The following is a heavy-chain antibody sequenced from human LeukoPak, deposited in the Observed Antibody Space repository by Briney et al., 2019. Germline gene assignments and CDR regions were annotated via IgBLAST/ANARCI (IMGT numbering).Heavy chain of an antibody. J-gene: IGHJ3*02. D-gene: IGHD3/OR15-3a*01. Sequence: PGGSLRLSCAASGFTFDDYGMSWVRQAPGKGLEWVSGINWNGGSTGYADSVKGRFTISRDNSKNTLYLQMNSLRAEDTAVYYCAKLAWTGSSSSYDAFDIWGQGTMVTVSS. CDR1: GFTFDDYG. V-gene: IGHV3-20*04. CDR3: AKLAWTGSSSSYDAFDI. CDR2: INWNGGST.